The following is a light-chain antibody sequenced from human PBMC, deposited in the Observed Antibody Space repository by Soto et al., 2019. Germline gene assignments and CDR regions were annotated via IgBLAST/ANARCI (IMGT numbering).Light chain of an antibody. CDR2: EGS. CDR3: CSYAGINTFVV. CDR1: SSDVGSYNL. V-gene: IGLV2-23*03. Sequence: QSALTQPASVSGSPGQSITISYTGTSSDVGSYNLVSWYQEHPGKAPKLMIYEGSKRPSGVSNRFSGSKSGNTASLTISGLQADDEADYYCCSYAGINTFVVFGGGTKLTVL. J-gene: IGLJ2*01.